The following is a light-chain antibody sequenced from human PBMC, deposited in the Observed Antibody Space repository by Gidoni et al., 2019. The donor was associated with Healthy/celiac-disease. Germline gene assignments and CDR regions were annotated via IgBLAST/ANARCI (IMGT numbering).Light chain of an antibody. V-gene: IGLV3-1*01. CDR1: KLGDKY. J-gene: IGLJ2*01. CDR2: QDS. CDR3: QAGDSSTVV. Sequence: SYELTQPPSVTVSPGQTASITCSGDKLGDKYACWYQQKPGQSPVLGIYQDSKRPAGIPERFAGSNSGNTATLTISGTQAMDEADYYGQAGDSSTVVFGGGTKLTVL.